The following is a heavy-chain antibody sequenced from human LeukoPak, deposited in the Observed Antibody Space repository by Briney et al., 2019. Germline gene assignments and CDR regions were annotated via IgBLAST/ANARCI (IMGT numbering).Heavy chain of an antibody. D-gene: IGHD2-2*01. CDR3: ARQGCSSTSCYYSSGWFDP. CDR2: IYYSGST. J-gene: IGHJ5*02. V-gene: IGHV4-59*08. CDR1: GGSISSYY. Sequence: PSETLSLTCTVSGGSISSYYWSWIRQPPGKGLEWIGYIYYSGSTNYNPSLKSRVTISVDTSKNQFSLKLSSVTAADTAVYYCARQGCSSTSCYYSSGWFDPWGQGTLVTVSS.